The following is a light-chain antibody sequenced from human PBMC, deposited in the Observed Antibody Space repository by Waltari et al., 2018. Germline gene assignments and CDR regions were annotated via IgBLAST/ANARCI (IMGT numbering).Light chain of an antibody. V-gene: IGKV4-1*01. CDR1: QSVLYSSINKNY. CDR3: QQYYSSPT. J-gene: IGKJ4*01. Sequence: DIVMTQSPDSLAVSLGERATINCKSSQSVLYSSINKNYLAWYQQKAGQPPKLRIYWASTRESGVPDRFSCSGSGTDFTLTISSLQAEDVAVYYCQQYYSSPTFGGGTKVEI. CDR2: WAS.